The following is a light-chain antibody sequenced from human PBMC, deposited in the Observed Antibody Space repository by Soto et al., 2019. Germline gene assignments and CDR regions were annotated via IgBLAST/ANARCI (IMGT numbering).Light chain of an antibody. Sequence: QSVLTQPASLSGSPGQSITISCTGNSSDVGGYNYVSWYQQHPGKAPKLMIYDVSNRPSGVSNRFSGSKSGNTASLTISGLQAEDEADYYCSSYTSSSTLEVFGTGTKVTVL. CDR1: SSDVGGYNY. CDR2: DVS. J-gene: IGLJ1*01. V-gene: IGLV2-14*01. CDR3: SSYTSSSTLEV.